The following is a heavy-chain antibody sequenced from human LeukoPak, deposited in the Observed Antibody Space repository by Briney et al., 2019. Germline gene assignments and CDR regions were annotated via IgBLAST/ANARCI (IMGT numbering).Heavy chain of an antibody. Sequence: ASMKVSCKASGYTFTSYGISWVRQAPGQGLEWMGWISAYNGNTNYAQKLQGRVTMTTDTSTSTAYMELRSLRSDDTAVYYCARGRSSSSLRYNWFDPWGQGTLVTVSS. J-gene: IGHJ5*02. D-gene: IGHD6-13*01. V-gene: IGHV1-18*01. CDR1: GYTFTSYG. CDR2: ISAYNGNT. CDR3: ARGRSSSSLRYNWFDP.